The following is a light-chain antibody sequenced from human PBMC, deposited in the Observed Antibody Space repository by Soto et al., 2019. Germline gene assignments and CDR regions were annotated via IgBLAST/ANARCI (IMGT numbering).Light chain of an antibody. Sequence: DIQMPQSPSTLSASVGDRVTITFRASQSISSWLAWYQQKPGKAPKLLIYKASSLESGVPSRFSGSRSGTEFTLTISSLQPDDFATYYCQQCNSYPWTFGQGTKVDIK. CDR3: QQCNSYPWT. J-gene: IGKJ1*01. CDR1: QSISSW. V-gene: IGKV1-5*03. CDR2: KAS.